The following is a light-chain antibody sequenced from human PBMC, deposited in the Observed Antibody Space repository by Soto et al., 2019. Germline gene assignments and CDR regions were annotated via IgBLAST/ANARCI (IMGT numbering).Light chain of an antibody. Sequence: QSALTQPASVSGSPGQSITISCTGSSSDVGSYNLASWYQQHPGKAPKLMIYEGNKRPSGVSNRFSGSKSANTASLTIPGLQTEDEADYYCCSYAGTNTFVFGTGTKLTVL. CDR1: SSDVGSYNL. CDR2: EGN. V-gene: IGLV2-23*01. J-gene: IGLJ1*01. CDR3: CSYAGTNTFV.